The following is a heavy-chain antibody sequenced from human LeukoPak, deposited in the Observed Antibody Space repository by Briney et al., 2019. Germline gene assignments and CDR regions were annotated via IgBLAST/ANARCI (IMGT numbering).Heavy chain of an antibody. V-gene: IGHV3-74*01. CDR2: IKGDGIST. J-gene: IGHJ4*02. D-gene: IGHD5-12*01. CDR3: AKDKGWLRFFDY. Sequence: QPGGSLRLSCAASGFDFSSNWMHWVRHAPGQGLVWVSRIKGDGISTNYADSVKGRFTISRDNSKNTLHLQMNSLRVEDTGEYYCAKDKGWLRFFDYWGQGTLVTVSS. CDR1: GFDFSSNW.